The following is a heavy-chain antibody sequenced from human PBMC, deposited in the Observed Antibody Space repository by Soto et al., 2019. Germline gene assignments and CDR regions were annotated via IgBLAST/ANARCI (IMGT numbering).Heavy chain of an antibody. CDR1: GFTYVKYA. CDR3: VKDTVVGINGGDFDY. D-gene: IGHD3-22*01. J-gene: IGHJ4*02. CDR2: ISGDAGRT. Sequence: EVQLLESGGALVQPGGSLRLSCEASGFTYVKYAMSWVRQAPGKGLEWVSGISGDAGRTFYADSVKGRFTISRDNSENTVYLQMNSLRVEDTAVYYWVKDTVVGINGGDFDYWGQGTLVTVSS. V-gene: IGHV3-23*01.